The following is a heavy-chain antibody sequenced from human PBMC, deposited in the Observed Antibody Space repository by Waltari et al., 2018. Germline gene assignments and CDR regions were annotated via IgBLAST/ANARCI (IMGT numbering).Heavy chain of an antibody. CDR2: INPSGGST. CDR1: EYTFTSSY. J-gene: IGHJ6*02. Sequence: QVQLVQSGAEVKKPGASVKISCKTSEYTFTSSYIHWVRQAPGQGVEWMGIINPSGGSTIYGQKFQGRVTMTRDTSTSAVYMELSSLGSDDTAVYYCALDTGALWMDVWGQGTTVTVSS. CDR3: ALDTGALWMDV. D-gene: IGHD2-21*01. V-gene: IGHV1-46*01.